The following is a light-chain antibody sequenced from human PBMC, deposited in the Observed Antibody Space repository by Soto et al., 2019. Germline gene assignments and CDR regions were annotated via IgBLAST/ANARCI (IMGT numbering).Light chain of an antibody. CDR2: WAS. CDR1: QTVLHGSNY. V-gene: IGKV4-1*01. J-gene: IGKJ1*01. CDR3: QQYYTTPVT. Sequence: DIVMTQSPDSLSVSLGERATINCKSSQTVLHGSNYLAWYQQKAGQPPKLLIYWASTRESGVPDRFSGSGSGTDFTLTISSLQAEDVAVYYCQQYYTTPVTFGQAPQVDI.